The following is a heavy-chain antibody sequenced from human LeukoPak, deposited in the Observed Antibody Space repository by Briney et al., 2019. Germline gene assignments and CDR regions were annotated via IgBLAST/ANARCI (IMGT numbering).Heavy chain of an antibody. J-gene: IGHJ6*02. CDR2: RNPNSGRT. V-gene: IGHV1-8*01. Sequence: GASVKVACKASGYTFTNYDINWVRQATGQGLEWMGWRNPNSGRTGFAQKFQGRLTMTADTSISTAYMELSSLTSDDTAAYYCARGPVSTHGMDVWGQGTTVTVSS. CDR1: GYTFTNYD. CDR3: ARGPVSTHGMDV. D-gene: IGHD6-13*01.